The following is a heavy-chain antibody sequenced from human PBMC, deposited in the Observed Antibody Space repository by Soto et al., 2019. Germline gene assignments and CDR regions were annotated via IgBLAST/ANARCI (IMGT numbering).Heavy chain of an antibody. Sequence: ASVKVSCKASGYSFSFYGINWVRQAPGQGLEWMGWIKPSDGNRNFAQKFEDRFTMTTATSTNTVFLELRSLKSDDTAIYYCARDRLRGYDSSGFYSWGQGTMVTVSS. CDR3: ARDRLRGYDSSGFYS. D-gene: IGHD3-22*01. CDR1: GYSFSFYG. CDR2: IKPSDGNR. V-gene: IGHV1-18*01. J-gene: IGHJ4*02.